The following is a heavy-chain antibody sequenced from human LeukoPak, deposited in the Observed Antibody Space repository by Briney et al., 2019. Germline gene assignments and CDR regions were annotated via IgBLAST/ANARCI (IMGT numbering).Heavy chain of an antibody. J-gene: IGHJ4*02. CDR3: ARDGIVARTGIDY. D-gene: IGHD5-12*01. V-gene: IGHV4-31*03. CDR2: IYYSGST. CDR1: GGSISSGGYY. Sequence: PSQTLSLTCTVSGGSISSGGYYWSWIRQHPGKGLEWIGYIYYSGSTYYNPSLKSRVTISVDTSKNQFSLKQSSVTAADTAVYYCARDGIVARTGIDYWGQGTLVTVSS.